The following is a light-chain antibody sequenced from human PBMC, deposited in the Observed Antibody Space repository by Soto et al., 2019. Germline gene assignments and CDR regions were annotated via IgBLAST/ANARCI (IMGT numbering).Light chain of an antibody. V-gene: IGLV2-14*01. CDR3: NSYTTTSARV. CDR2: EVS. J-gene: IGLJ3*02. Sequence: ALTQPASVSGSPGQSITISCTGTSNDVGAFNFVSWYQQHPGKAPKVIIYEVSNRPSGVSNRFSGSKSGNTASLTISGLQAEDEADYYCNSYTTTSARVFGGGTKLTVL. CDR1: SNDVGAFNF.